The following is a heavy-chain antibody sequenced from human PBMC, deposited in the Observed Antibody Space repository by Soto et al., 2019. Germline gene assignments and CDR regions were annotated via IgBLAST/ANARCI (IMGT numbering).Heavy chain of an antibody. CDR2: ISGSGGST. CDR1: GFTFSSYA. CDR3: AKREDIVVVPAALDV. Sequence: GGSLRLSCAASGFTFSSYAMSWVRQAPGKGLEWVSAISGSGGSTYYADSVKGRFTISRDNSKNTLYLQMNSLRAEDTAVYYCAKREDIVVVPAALDVWGKGTTVTVSS. D-gene: IGHD2-2*01. V-gene: IGHV3-23*01. J-gene: IGHJ6*04.